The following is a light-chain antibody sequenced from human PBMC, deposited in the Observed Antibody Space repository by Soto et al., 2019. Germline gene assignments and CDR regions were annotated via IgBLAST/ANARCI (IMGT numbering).Light chain of an antibody. CDR1: QDITTN. V-gene: IGKV1D-17*01. J-gene: IGKJ4*01. Sequence: NIQMTQSPSAMSASVGDRVTITCRARQDITTNLAWFQQKPGKVPKHLIHAPSSLQSGVPSRFSANESGTEFTLTISSLQPEDFAAYSGLQHNTYPFGGGTQVEIK. CDR3: LQHNTYP. CDR2: APS.